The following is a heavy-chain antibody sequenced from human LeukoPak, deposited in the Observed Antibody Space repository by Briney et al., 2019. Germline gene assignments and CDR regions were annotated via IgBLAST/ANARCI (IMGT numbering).Heavy chain of an antibody. CDR2: ISYDGRNK. Sequence: AGGSLRLSCAASGFTFSSYAMHWVRQAPGKGLEWVAVISYDGRNKYYADSVKGRFSISRDNSKSTLYLQMNSLRVEDTAVYHCARDGYDLDTPMVSTIFDYWGQGTLVTVSS. D-gene: IGHD5-18*01. CDR3: ARDGYDLDTPMVSTIFDY. CDR1: GFTFSSYA. V-gene: IGHV3-30*04. J-gene: IGHJ4*02.